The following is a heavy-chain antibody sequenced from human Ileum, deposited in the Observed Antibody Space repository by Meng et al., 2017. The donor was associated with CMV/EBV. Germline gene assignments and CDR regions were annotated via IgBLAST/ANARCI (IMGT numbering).Heavy chain of an antibody. CDR3: ARGVAGGPFDY. Sequence: GQLQEWGEGLLWASEALSFNCAVYGGSFSGYYWSWIRQPPGKGLEWIGEINHSGSTNYNPSLKSRVTISVDTSKNQFFLKLSSVTAADTAVYYCARGVAGGPFDYWGQGTLVTVSS. V-gene: IGHV4-34*01. CDR2: INHSGST. D-gene: IGHD2-15*01. J-gene: IGHJ4*02. CDR1: GGSFSGYY.